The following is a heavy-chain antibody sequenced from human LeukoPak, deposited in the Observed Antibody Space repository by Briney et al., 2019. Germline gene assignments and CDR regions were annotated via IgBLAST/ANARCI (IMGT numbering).Heavy chain of an antibody. D-gene: IGHD3-22*01. CDR1: GGTFSSYA. Sequence: SVKVSCKASGGTFSSYAISWVRQAPGQGLEWMGGIIPIFVTASYAQKFQGRVTITTDESTSTAYMELSSLRSEDTAVYYCARDYYDSSGYQNYYMDVWGKGTTVTVSS. V-gene: IGHV1-69*05. CDR3: ARDYYDSSGYQNYYMDV. J-gene: IGHJ6*03. CDR2: IIPIFVTA.